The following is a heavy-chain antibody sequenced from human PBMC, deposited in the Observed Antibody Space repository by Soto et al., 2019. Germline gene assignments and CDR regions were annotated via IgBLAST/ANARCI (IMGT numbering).Heavy chain of an antibody. CDR3: ARGPYYGSGTCDY. CDR1: GFTFHTYG. D-gene: IGHD3-10*01. V-gene: IGHV3-30*03. J-gene: IGHJ4*02. CDR2: ISYDGSNK. Sequence: QVQLVESGGAVVQPGRSLRLSCAASGFTFHTYGMHWVRRAPGKGLEWVAVISYDGSNKYYADSVEGRFTISRDNSENTLYLQMNSLRAEYTAVYYCARGPYYGSGTCDYWGQGTLVTVSS.